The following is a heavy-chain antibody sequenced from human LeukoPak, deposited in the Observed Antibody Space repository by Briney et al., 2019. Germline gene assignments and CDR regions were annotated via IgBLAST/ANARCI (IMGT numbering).Heavy chain of an antibody. Sequence: ASVKVSCKASGYTFTSYAMNWVRQAPGQGLEWMGWIKTNTGNPTYAQGFTGRFVFSLDTSVSTAYLQISSLKAEDTAVYYCARAKELLWFGELLYLTMDVWGQGTTVTVSS. CDR1: GYTFTSYA. J-gene: IGHJ6*02. CDR3: ARAKELLWFGELLYLTMDV. CDR2: IKTNTGNP. V-gene: IGHV7-4-1*02. D-gene: IGHD3-10*01.